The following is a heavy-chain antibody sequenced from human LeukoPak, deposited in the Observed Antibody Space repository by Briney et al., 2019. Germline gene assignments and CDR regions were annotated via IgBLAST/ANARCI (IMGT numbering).Heavy chain of an antibody. V-gene: IGHV3-11*01. Sequence: PGGSLRLSCAASGFTFSDYYMSWIRQAPGKGLEWVSYISSSGSTIYYADSVKGRFTISRDNAKNSLYLQMDSLRAEDTAVYYCARGHLDPHYYGSGSYLLSYYYGMDVWGQGTTVTVSS. CDR1: GFTFSDYY. CDR3: ARGHLDPHYYGSGSYLLSYYYGMDV. CDR2: ISSSGSTI. J-gene: IGHJ6*02. D-gene: IGHD3-10*01.